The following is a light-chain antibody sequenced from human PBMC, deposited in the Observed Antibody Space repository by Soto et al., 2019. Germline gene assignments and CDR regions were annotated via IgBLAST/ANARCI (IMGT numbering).Light chain of an antibody. J-gene: IGKJ2*01. CDR1: QTIDNT. CDR2: DAS. Sequence: IGMSQSPATLSLSQGERATLSCRASQTIDNTLAWYQRKPGQAPRLLIYDASTRATGVPARFSGSGSGTDFTLTISSLQSEDFAVYYCQHYNDGPYTWGQGTK. V-gene: IGKV3-15*01. CDR3: QHYNDGPYT.